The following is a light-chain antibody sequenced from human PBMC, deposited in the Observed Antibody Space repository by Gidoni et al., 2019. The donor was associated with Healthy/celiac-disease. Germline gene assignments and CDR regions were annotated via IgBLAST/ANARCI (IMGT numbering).Light chain of an antibody. CDR1: QSVSSY. CDR3: QQRSNWPPT. J-gene: IGKJ4*01. V-gene: IGKV3-11*01. CDR2: DAS. Sequence: EIVLTQSPATLSLSPGERATLSCRASQSVSSYLAWYQQKPGQAPRLLIYDASNRATGIPARFSGSGSGTDLPLTISSLEPEDFAVYYCQQRSNWPPTFXGXTKVEIK.